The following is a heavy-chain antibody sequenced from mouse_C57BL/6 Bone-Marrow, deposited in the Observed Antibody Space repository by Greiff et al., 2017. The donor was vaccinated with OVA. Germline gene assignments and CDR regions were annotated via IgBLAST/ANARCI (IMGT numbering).Heavy chain of an antibody. J-gene: IGHJ1*03. D-gene: IGHD1-1*01. CDR1: GYTFTSYW. Sequence: QVQLQQPGAELVKPGASVKLSCKASGYTFTSYWMHWVKQRPGRGLEWIGRIDPNSGGTKYNEKFKSKATLTVDKPSSTAYMQLSSLISEDSAVYYCARYTTVVDWYFDVWGTGTTVTVSS. V-gene: IGHV1-72*01. CDR3: ARYTTVVDWYFDV. CDR2: IDPNSGGT.